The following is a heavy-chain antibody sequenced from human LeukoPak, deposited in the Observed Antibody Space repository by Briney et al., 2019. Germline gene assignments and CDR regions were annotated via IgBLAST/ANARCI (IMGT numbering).Heavy chain of an antibody. V-gene: IGHV1-3*03. D-gene: IGHD3-10*01. Sequence: GASVKVSFKASGYTFTSYAMHWGRQAHGQGLELMGWINAGNGNTKYSLDSQGRVTLIRDKSASTAYMELLSPISEAKAVYYCSRGEAATGYYYYMDVWGKGNAVT. J-gene: IGHJ6*03. CDR2: INAGNGNT. CDR3: SRGEAATGYYYYMDV. CDR1: GYTFTSYA.